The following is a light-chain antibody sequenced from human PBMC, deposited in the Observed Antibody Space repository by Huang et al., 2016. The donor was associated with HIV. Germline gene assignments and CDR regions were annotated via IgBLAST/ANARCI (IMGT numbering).Light chain of an antibody. V-gene: IGKV3-20*01. CDR3: QQYGSSPA. CDR1: ERVSSSH. CDR2: GAS. Sequence: EIVLTQSPGTLSVSLGERATLACRASERVSSSHLAWYQQKPGQAPRLLIYGASSRATGIPDRFRGSGSGTDFTLAISRLEPEDSAMYYCQQYGSSPAFGQGTKVEIK. J-gene: IGKJ1*01.